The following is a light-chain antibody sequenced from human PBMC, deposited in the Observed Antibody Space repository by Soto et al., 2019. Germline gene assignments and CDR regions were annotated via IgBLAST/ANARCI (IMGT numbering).Light chain of an antibody. V-gene: IGKV3-15*01. J-gene: IGKJ5*01. CDR3: QQYYNWPIT. CDR2: YAS. Sequence: IVMTRSPATLSVSPGERVTISCRASQSVTNTLAWYQRKPCQAPRLLISYASRGATGIPSRFSGSGSGTDFTLTINSLQSEDFAVYYCQQYYNWPITFGQGTRLEI. CDR1: QSVTNT.